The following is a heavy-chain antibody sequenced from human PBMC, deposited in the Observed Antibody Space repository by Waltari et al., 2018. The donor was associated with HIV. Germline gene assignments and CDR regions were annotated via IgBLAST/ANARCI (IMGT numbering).Heavy chain of an antibody. Sequence: QVQLVQSGVEVKKPGSSVEVSCETSGYTFTSYHIDWVRQAPGQGLEWMGWISPYNGNTNCAQKFQDRLTLTTDTSTRTAYMLLRRLTSDDTAVYYCVRDANLRPVTPTDYGLDVWGQGTTVIV. J-gene: IGHJ6*02. CDR1: GYTFTSYH. CDR3: VRDANLRPVTPTDYGLDV. V-gene: IGHV1-18*01. D-gene: IGHD3-16*02. CDR2: ISPYNGNT.